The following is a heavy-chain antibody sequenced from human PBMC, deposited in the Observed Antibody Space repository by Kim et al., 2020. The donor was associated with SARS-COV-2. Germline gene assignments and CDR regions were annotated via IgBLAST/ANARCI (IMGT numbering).Heavy chain of an antibody. Sequence: GKGLEWVSVIYSGGNTIYADSVKGRLIISRDHSKNTLYLQMNSLRAEDTAVYYCATVVFYYDAGYFKNWGQGTLVIVSS. V-gene: IGHV3-66*01. J-gene: IGHJ1*01. CDR3: ATVVFYYDAGYFKN. CDR2: IYSGGNT. D-gene: IGHD3-22*01.